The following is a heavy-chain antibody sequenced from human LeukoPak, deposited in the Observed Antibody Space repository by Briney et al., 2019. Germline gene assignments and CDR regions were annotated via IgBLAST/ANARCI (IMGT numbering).Heavy chain of an antibody. CDR2: IYSGGST. CDR3: ARDRPSYGGKSRRQSGYMDV. V-gene: IGHV3-66*01. Sequence: RGSLRLSCAASGFTVSSNYMSWVRQAPGKGLEWVSAIYSGGSTYYADSVKGRFTISRDNSKNTLYLQMNSLRAEDTAVYYCARDRPSYGGKSRRQSGYMDVWGKGTTVTISS. CDR1: GFTVSSNY. J-gene: IGHJ6*03. D-gene: IGHD4-23*01.